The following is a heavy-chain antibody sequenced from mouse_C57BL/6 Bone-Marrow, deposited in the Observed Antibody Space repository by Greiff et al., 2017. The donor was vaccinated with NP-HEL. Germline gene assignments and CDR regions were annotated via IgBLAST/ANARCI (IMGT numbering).Heavy chain of an antibody. Sequence: VQLKESGPGLVKPSQSLSLTCSVTGYSITSGYYWNWIRQFPGNKLEWMGYISYDGSNNYNPSLKNRISITRDTSKNQFFLKLNSVTTEDTATYYCAKGIYGSRDYYAMDYWGQGTSVTVSS. V-gene: IGHV3-6*01. CDR3: AKGIYGSRDYYAMDY. CDR2: ISYDGSN. CDR1: GYSITSGYY. D-gene: IGHD1-1*01. J-gene: IGHJ4*01.